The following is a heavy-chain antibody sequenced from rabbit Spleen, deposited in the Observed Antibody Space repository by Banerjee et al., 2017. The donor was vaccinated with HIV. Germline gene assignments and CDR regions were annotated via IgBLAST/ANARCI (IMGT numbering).Heavy chain of an antibody. CDR3: ARGGYNYGVGLNL. D-gene: IGHD6-1*01. Sequence: QSLEESGGDLVKPGASLTLTCKASGFSFSSGYYMCWVRQAPGKGLEWIACMYGGSSDNTFYATWAKGRFTISKTSSTTVTLLMTSLTAADTATYFCARGGYNYGVGLNLWGPGTLVTVS. CDR2: MYGGSSDNT. V-gene: IGHV1S40*01. J-gene: IGHJ4*01. CDR1: GFSFSSGYY.